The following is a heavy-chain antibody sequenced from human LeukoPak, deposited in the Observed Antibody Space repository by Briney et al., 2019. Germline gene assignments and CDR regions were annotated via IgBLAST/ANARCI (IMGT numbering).Heavy chain of an antibody. CDR2: IDTDGSAT. V-gene: IGHV3-74*01. J-gene: IGHJ4*02. CDR3: AKDGNGVFDY. Sequence: GGSLRLSCVVSGFTFNMYFMHWVRQSPGKGLVWVSHIDTDGSATGYADSVKGRFTISRDNSKNTLYLQMNSLRAEDTAVYYCAKDGNGVFDYWGQGTLVTVSS. D-gene: IGHD2-8*01. CDR1: GFTFNMYF.